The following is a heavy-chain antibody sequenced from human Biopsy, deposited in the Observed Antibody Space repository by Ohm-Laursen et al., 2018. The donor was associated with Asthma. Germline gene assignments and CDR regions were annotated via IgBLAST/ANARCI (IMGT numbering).Heavy chain of an antibody. CDR2: VFWSGST. CDR3: ARVVSYGDIYFGIDV. V-gene: IGHV4-30-4*01. J-gene: IGHJ6*02. CDR1: GGYTGSSDHH. D-gene: IGHD4-17*01. Sequence: PSETLFLTCRVSGGYTGSSDHHWAWIRQAPGKGLEWIGFVFWSGSTHYSRSLERRVSISIDTATNEFSMKLWSVTPADTAVYFCARVVSYGDIYFGIDVWGPGTTVSVS.